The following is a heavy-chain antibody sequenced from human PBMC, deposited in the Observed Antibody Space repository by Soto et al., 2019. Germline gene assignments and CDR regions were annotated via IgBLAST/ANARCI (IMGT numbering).Heavy chain of an antibody. CDR2: ISLYSDGT. CDR3: ARVVPGAEAWFGP. V-gene: IGHV1-18*01. CDR1: GCTFSNYG. Sequence: ASVKVSCKTSGCTFSNYGITWVRQAPGQPLEWLGWISLYSDGTNYAQKFQGRVPMTTDTSTTTAYMELRSLRSDDTAVYYCARVVPGAEAWFGPWGQGTLVTVSS. D-gene: IGHD2-2*01. J-gene: IGHJ5*02.